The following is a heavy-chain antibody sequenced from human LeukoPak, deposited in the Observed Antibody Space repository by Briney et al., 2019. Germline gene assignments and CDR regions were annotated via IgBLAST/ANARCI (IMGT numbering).Heavy chain of an antibody. V-gene: IGHV4-39*01. J-gene: IGHJ4*02. Sequence: SETLSLTCTVSGVSISSSYSYWGWIRQPPGMGLEWIGSIYYTGNTYYNASLKSQVSISIDTSKNQFSLKLTSVTAADTALYYCARASATAFDYWGQGTLVTVSS. CDR1: GVSISSSYSY. D-gene: IGHD5-12*01. CDR2: IYYTGNT. CDR3: ARASATAFDY.